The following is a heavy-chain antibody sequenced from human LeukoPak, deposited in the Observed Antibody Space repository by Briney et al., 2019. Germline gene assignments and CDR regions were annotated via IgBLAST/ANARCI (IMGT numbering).Heavy chain of an antibody. CDR3: ESRTVFGVVALEGIDY. D-gene: IGHD3-3*01. CDR1: GFTFSSYA. Sequence: GGSLRLSCAASGFTFSSYAMSWVRQAPGKGLEWVSAISGSGGSTYYADSVKGRFTISRDNSKNTLYLQMNSLRAEDTAVYYCESRTVFGVVALEGIDYWGQGTLVTVSS. J-gene: IGHJ4*02. V-gene: IGHV3-23*01. CDR2: ISGSGGST.